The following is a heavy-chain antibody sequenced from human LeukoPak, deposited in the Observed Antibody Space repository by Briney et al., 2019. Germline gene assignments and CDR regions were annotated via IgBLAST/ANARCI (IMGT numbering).Heavy chain of an antibody. J-gene: IGHJ5*02. V-gene: IGHV1-3*03. CDR3: ARGIVVQPSANWFDP. CDR2: INADDGNT. D-gene: IGHD2-2*01. Sequence: GASVKVSCKTSGYTFTTYAIHWVRQAPGQRLEWMGLINADDGNTRYSQGFQGRVTITRDTSANTAYMELSSLRFEDTAVYYCARGIVVQPSANWFDPWGQGTPVTVSS. CDR1: GYTFTTYA.